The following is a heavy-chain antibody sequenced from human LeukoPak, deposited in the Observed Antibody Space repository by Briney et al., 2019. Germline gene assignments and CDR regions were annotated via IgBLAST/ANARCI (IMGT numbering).Heavy chain of an antibody. CDR3: AKEAVEYFDY. CDR1: RFTFSCSA. J-gene: IGHJ4*02. V-gene: IGHV3-23*01. Sequence: PGGSLRLSCAASRFTFSCSAMSWLRQAPGKGLEWVSALTGDGGGTCYADSVKGRFTISRDNSKNTMYLQMNSLRAEDTALYYCAKEAVEYFDYWGQGDLVTVSS. CDR2: LTGDGGGT.